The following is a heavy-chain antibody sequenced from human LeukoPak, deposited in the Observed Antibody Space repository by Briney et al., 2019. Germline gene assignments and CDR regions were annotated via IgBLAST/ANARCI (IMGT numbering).Heavy chain of an antibody. D-gene: IGHD6-13*01. V-gene: IGHV4-39*07. CDR2: IYYSGST. J-gene: IGHJ4*02. CDR3: ASSIAAAGRSYDY. CDR1: GGSISSSSYY. Sequence: PSETLSLTCTVSGGSISSSSYYWGWTRQPPGKGLEWIGSIYYSGSTYYNPSLKSRVTISVDTSKNQFSLKLSSVTAADTAVYYCASSIAAAGRSYDYWGQGTLVTVSS.